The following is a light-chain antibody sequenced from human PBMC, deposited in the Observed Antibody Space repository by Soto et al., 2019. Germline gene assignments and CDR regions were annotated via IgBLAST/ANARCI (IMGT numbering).Light chain of an antibody. V-gene: IGKV3-20*01. Sequence: DIVLTQSPATLSMSPGERATLSCRASQSVSIKLAWYQQKPGQAPRLLIYDTSTRATGIPDRFSGSGSGTDFTLTINRLEPEDFAVYYCQQYGSLITLGQGTRLEIK. CDR1: QSVSIK. J-gene: IGKJ5*01. CDR2: DTS. CDR3: QQYGSLIT.